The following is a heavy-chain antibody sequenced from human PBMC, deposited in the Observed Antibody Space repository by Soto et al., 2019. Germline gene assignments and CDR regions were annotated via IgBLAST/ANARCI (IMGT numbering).Heavy chain of an antibody. CDR1: GFTFTSYA. J-gene: IGHJ6*03. V-gene: IGHV3-23*01. CDR2: ISGSGGST. CDR3: AREGGGFYYYYYMDV. Sequence: EVQLLESGGGLVQPGGSLRLSCAASGFTFTSYAMSWVRQAPGKGLEWVSAISGSGGSTYYADSVKGRFTISRDNSKNTPYLQMNRLRAEDTAVYYCAREGGGFYYYYYMDVWGKGTTVTVSS. D-gene: IGHD3-16*01.